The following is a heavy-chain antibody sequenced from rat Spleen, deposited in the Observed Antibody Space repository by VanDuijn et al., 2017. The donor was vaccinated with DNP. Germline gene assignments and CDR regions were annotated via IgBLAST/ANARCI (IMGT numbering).Heavy chain of an antibody. CDR1: GFSFNNYW. Sequence: EVQLVESGGGAVQPGRSLKLSCVASGFSFNNYWMSWIRQAPGKGLEWVASITNTGGSIYYPDSVKGRFSLSRDNARSTLYLQVNSLRSEDTATYYCTSNPHIRTAAPFDYWGQGVTVTVSS. CDR2: ITNTGGSI. V-gene: IGHV5-31*01. J-gene: IGHJ2*01. CDR3: TSNPHIRTAAPFDY. D-gene: IGHD3-8*01.